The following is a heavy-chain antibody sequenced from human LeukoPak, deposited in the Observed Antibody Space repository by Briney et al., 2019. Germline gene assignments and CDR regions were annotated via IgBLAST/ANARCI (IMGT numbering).Heavy chain of an antibody. V-gene: IGHV1-69*05. CDR1: GGTFSSYA. CDR3: ASTGEMATIMGSPDDY. Sequence: SVKVSCKASGGTFSSYAISWVRQAPGQGLEWMGGIIPIFGTANYAQKFQGRVTITTDESTSTAYMELSSLRSEDTAVYYCASTGEMATIMGSPDDYWGQGTLVTVSS. CDR2: IIPIFGTA. J-gene: IGHJ4*02. D-gene: IGHD5-24*01.